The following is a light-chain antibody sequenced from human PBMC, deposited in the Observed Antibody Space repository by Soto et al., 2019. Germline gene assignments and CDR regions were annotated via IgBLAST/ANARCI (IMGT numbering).Light chain of an antibody. J-gene: IGKJ1*01. CDR1: QTVGSSY. CDR3: QHYASSWWM. Sequence: EVVLTQSPVTLSLSPGERATLSCRASQTVGSSYIAWYQQKPGQTPRLLIYGASSRATGVPDRFSGSGSGTDFTLTISRLEAEDFAVYYCQHYASSWWMFGQGTKVDIK. CDR2: GAS. V-gene: IGKV3-20*01.